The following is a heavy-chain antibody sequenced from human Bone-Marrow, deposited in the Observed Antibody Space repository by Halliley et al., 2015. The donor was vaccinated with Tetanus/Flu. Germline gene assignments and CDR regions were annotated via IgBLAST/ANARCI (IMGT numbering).Heavy chain of an antibody. CDR3: EWDSKNN. Sequence: KGLEWVGFIRGKGSGGTTEYAASVKGRFTISRNESETIGYLQMNSLKTDDTAVYYCEWDSKNNWGQGTLVTVSS. V-gene: IGHV3-49*02. D-gene: IGHD1-26*01. CDR2: IRGKGSGGTT. J-gene: IGHJ4*02.